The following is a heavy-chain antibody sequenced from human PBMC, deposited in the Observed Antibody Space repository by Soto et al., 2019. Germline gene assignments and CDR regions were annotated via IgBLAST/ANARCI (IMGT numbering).Heavy chain of an antibody. Sequence: SETLSLTCSVSDDSINSDKYYWGWIRQPPGKGLEWIGYIYYSGSTNYNPSLKSLVTMSVDTSKNQFSLKLRSMTAADTAIYYCARAGGNFDPWGQGTLVTVSS. V-gene: IGHV4-61*01. CDR1: DDSINSDKYY. J-gene: IGHJ5*02. CDR2: IYYSGST. CDR3: ARAGGNFDP.